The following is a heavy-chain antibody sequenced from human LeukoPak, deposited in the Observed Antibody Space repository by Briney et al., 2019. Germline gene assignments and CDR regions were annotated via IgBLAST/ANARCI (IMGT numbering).Heavy chain of an antibody. D-gene: IGHD1-1*01. Sequence: GGSLRLSCAASGFTFSSYWMHWVRQAPGKGLVWVSRINNDGSSTSYADSVKGRFTISRDNAKNTLYLQMNSLRAEDTAVYYCARSSGNSYYFDYWGQGTLVTVSS. V-gene: IGHV3-74*01. CDR2: INNDGSST. CDR1: GFTFSSYW. CDR3: ARSSGNSYYFDY. J-gene: IGHJ4*02.